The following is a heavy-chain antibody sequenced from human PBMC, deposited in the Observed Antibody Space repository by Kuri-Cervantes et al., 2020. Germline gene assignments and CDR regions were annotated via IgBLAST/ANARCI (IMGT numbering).Heavy chain of an antibody. CDR3: ARGGYGSGSYYYYGMDV. Sequence: ASVKVSCKASGYTFIAYYLNWVRQAPGQGLEWMGWINPNSGGTNYAQKFQGRVTMTRDTSISTAYMELSRLRSDDTAVYYCARGGYGSGSYYYYGMDVWGQGTTVTVSS. D-gene: IGHD3-10*01. CDR1: GYTFIAYY. V-gene: IGHV1-2*02. CDR2: INPNSGGT. J-gene: IGHJ6*02.